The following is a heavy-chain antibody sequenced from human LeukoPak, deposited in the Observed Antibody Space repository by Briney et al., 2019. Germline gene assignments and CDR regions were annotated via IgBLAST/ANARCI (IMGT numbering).Heavy chain of an antibody. CDR3: ARDRGSTVTTVGY. J-gene: IGHJ4*02. V-gene: IGHV3-11*04. Sequence: GGSLRLSCVTSGFRFSDYYMMWIRQAPGKGQEWVAHISSSAATTLYADSVKGRFTVSRDNAKNSLYLEMTSLRAEDTAVYYCARDRGSTVTTVGYWGQGTLVTVSS. D-gene: IGHD4-17*01. CDR2: ISSSAATT. CDR1: GFRFSDYY.